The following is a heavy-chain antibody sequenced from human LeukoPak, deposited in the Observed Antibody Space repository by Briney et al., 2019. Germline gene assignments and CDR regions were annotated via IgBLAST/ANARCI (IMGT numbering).Heavy chain of an antibody. Sequence: APVKVSCKASGYSLTSYFLHWVRQAPGQGLEWVGVITPSGDGTSYAQNFQGRVTVTRDMSTRTVFMEVTSLRSDDTAVYFCAREPPSTGYFDYWGQGTLVTVSS. J-gene: IGHJ4*02. CDR1: GYSLTSYF. D-gene: IGHD1-1*01. CDR2: ITPSGDGT. V-gene: IGHV1-46*01. CDR3: AREPPSTGYFDY.